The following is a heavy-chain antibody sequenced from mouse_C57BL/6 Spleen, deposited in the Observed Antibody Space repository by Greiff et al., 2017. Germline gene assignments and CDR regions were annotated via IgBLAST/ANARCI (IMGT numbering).Heavy chain of an antibody. CDR3: ARRVSSGTEFAY. Sequence: QVQLQQSGAELVRPGPSVKVSCKASGYAFTNYLIEWVKQRPGQGLEWIGVINPGSGGTNYNETFTGTATLTADKSSSTAYMPLSSLTSEDSAVYFCARRVSSGTEFAYWGQGTLVTVSA. D-gene: IGHD3-2*02. V-gene: IGHV1-54*01. CDR1: GYAFTNYL. CDR2: INPGSGGT. J-gene: IGHJ3*01.